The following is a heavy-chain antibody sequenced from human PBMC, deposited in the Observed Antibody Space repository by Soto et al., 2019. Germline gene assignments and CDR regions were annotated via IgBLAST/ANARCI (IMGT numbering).Heavy chain of an antibody. Sequence: SETLSLTCTVSGGSISSYYWSWIRQPPGKGLEWIGYIYYSGSTNYNPSLKSRVTISVDTSKNQFSLKLSSVTAPDTAVYYFASQGYYDILTGYVNWGQRXLVTVSS. CDR3: ASQGYYDILTGYVN. J-gene: IGHJ4*02. D-gene: IGHD3-9*01. CDR2: IYYSGST. CDR1: GGSISSYY. V-gene: IGHV4-59*08.